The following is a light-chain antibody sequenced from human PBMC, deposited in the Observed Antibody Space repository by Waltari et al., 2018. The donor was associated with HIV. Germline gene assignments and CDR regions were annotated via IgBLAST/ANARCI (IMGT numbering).Light chain of an antibody. CDR1: GSDGGYYNL. CDR3: CSYELTITWV. Sequence: SALTQPASESGSHGQSINIPCTGTGSDGGYYNLVAWYQQHPGKAPKLLIYEVTKRPSGVSNRFSGSKSVNTASLTISGLQAEDEADYYCCSYELTITWVFGGGTRLTVL. J-gene: IGLJ3*02. V-gene: IGLV2-23*02. CDR2: EVT.